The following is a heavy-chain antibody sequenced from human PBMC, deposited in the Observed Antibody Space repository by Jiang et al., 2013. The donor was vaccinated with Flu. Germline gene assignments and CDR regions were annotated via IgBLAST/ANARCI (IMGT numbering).Heavy chain of an antibody. J-gene: IGHJ2*01. CDR1: GGSISSGDYF. CDR2: IYYSGST. CDR3: ARGVTHWYFDL. Sequence: SQTLSLTCTVSGGSISSGDYFWSWIRQPPGKGLEWIGNIYYSGSTYYNPSLKTRLTIAVDTSKNQSSLKLSSVTAADTAVYYCARGVTHWYFDLWGRGTLVIVSS. D-gene: IGHD4-23*01. V-gene: IGHV4-30-4*01.